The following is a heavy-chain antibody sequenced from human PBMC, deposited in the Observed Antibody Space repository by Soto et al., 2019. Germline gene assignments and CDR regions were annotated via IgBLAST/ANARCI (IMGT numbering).Heavy chain of an antibody. D-gene: IGHD3-22*01. CDR2: ISSSSSYI. CDR3: ASAEYYYDSSGWYY. V-gene: IGHV3-21*01. J-gene: IGHJ4*02. CDR1: GLPFSSYS. Sequence: GGSLRLSCAASGLPFSSYSMNWVRPAPGKGLEWVSSISSSSSYIYYADSVKGRFTISRDNAKNSLYLQMNSLRAEDTAVYYCASAEYYYDSSGWYYWGQGTLVTV.